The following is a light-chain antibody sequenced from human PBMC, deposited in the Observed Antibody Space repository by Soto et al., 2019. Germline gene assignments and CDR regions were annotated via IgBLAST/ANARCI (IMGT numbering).Light chain of an antibody. CDR2: EVS. Sequence: QSVLTQPPSASGSPGQSVTISCTGTGSDVGGYNYVSWYQHHPGKAPKLMIFEVSKRPSGVPDRFSGSKSGNTASLTVSGLQAEDEDDYYCSSYAGSNNPYVFGTGTKVTVL. J-gene: IGLJ1*01. CDR3: SSYAGSNNPYV. V-gene: IGLV2-8*01. CDR1: GSDVGGYNY.